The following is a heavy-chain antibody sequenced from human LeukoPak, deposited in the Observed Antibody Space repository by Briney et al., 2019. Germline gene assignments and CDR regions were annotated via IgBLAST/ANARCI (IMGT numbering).Heavy chain of an antibody. J-gene: IGHJ3*02. D-gene: IGHD5-18*01. Sequence: GGPLRLSCAASGFTFNNYAMSWVRQAPGKGLEWVSVIYSGGSTYYADSVKGRFTISRDNSKNTLYLQMNSLRAEDTAVYYCARDRGYSFGPFDIWGQGTMVTVSS. V-gene: IGHV3-66*01. CDR2: IYSGGST. CDR3: ARDRGYSFGPFDI. CDR1: GFTFNNYA.